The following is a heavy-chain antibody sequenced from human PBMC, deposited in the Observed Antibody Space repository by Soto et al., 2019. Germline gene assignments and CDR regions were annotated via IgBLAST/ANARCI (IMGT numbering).Heavy chain of an antibody. J-gene: IGHJ6*02. Sequence: SETLSLTCAVYGGSFSGYYWSWIRQPPGKGLEWIGESNHSGSTNYNPSLKSRDTISVDTSKNQFSLKLSSVTAADTAVYYCARGPGWGLAAAGTDYYYGMDVWGQGTTVT. V-gene: IGHV4-34*01. CDR2: SNHSGST. D-gene: IGHD6-13*01. CDR3: ARGPGWGLAAAGTDYYYGMDV. CDR1: GGSFSGYY.